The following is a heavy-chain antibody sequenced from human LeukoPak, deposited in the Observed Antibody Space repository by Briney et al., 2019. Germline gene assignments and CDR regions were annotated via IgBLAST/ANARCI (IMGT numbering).Heavy chain of an antibody. D-gene: IGHD3-22*01. J-gene: IGHJ5*02. V-gene: IGHV5-51*01. CDR1: GYSFTSYW. Sequence: GESLKISCKGSGYSFTSYWIGWVRQMPGKGMGWMGIIYPGDSDTRYSPSFQGQVTISADKSISTAYLQWSSLKASDTAMYYCARLSSGYYYVNWFDPWGQGTLVTVSS. CDR2: IYPGDSDT. CDR3: ARLSSGYYYVNWFDP.